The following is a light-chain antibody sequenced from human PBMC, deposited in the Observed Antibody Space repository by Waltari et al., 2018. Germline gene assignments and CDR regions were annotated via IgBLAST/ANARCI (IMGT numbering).Light chain of an antibody. CDR2: RND. Sequence: QSVVTQPTSASGTPGQRVTISRSGSSSNIGSNFVYWYQQLPGATPKVLIFRNDRRPAGVPDRFSGSKSGTSASLDISGLRSEDEANYYCATWDGSLSAVVFGGGTKLTVL. CDR1: SSNIGSNF. J-gene: IGLJ2*01. CDR3: ATWDGSLSAVV. V-gene: IGLV1-47*01.